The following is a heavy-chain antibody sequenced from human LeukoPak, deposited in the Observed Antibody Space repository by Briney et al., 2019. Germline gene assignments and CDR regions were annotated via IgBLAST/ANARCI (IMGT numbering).Heavy chain of an antibody. V-gene: IGHV5-51*01. CDR3: ARRGRAVTGSAHADY. CDR1: GYTFTNYW. Sequence: GESLKISCKGSGYTFTNYWIGWVRQMPGKGLEWMGIIYPGNSDTRYSQPFQGQVIISVDKSITTAYLQWSSLKASDTAMYFCARRGRAVTGSAHADYWGRGTLVTVSS. CDR2: IYPGNSDT. D-gene: IGHD6-19*01. J-gene: IGHJ4*02.